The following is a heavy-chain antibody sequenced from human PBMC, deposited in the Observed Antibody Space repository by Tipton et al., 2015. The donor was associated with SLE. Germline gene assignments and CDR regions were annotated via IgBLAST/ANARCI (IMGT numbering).Heavy chain of an antibody. D-gene: IGHD5-24*01. CDR3: ARVRLQYYYYYYMDV. CDR2: IYTSGST. CDR1: GGSISSYY. J-gene: IGHJ6*03. V-gene: IGHV4-4*08. Sequence: TLSLTCTVSGGSISSYYWSWVRQPPGKGLEWIGYIYTSGSTNYNPSLKSRVTISVDTSKNQFSLKLSSVTAADTAVYYCARVRLQYYYYYYMDVWGKGTTVTVSS.